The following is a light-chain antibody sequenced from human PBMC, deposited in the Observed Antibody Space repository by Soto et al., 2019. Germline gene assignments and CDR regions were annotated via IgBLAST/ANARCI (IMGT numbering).Light chain of an antibody. CDR2: GAS. Sequence: EIVLTQSPVTLSLSPGDRATLFCRAGQSVSSSYLAWYQQKPGQAPRLLISGASSRATGIPDRFRGSGSGTDFTPTISRLGPEDFAVYYCQQRSNWPPSITFGQGTRLEIK. CDR3: QQRSNWPPSIT. V-gene: IGKV3D-20*02. J-gene: IGKJ5*01. CDR1: QSVSSSY.